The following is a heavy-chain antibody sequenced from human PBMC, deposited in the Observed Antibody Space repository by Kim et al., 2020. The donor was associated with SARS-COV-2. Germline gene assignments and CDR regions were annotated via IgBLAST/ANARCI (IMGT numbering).Heavy chain of an antibody. CDR3: ARHRYDSSGYLPLDY. D-gene: IGHD3-22*01. J-gene: IGHJ4*02. V-gene: IGHV4-4*07. Sequence: PSLTSRVTMSVDTSKNQFSLKLSSVTAADTAVYYCARHRYDSSGYLPLDYWGQGTLVTVSS.